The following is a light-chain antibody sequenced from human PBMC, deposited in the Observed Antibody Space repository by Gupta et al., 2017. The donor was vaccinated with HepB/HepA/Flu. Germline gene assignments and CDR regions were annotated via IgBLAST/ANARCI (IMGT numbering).Light chain of an antibody. CDR3: SSYAGSDAFYV. CDR2: EVN. Sequence: SALAQPASVSGSPGQSITISCTGTSSDVGNYNLVSWYQQHPGKAPKLIIFEVNKRPSGVSNHFSGSKSGNTASLTISGLQAEDEADYYCSSYAGSDAFYVFGNGTKVTV. CDR1: SSDVGNYNL. J-gene: IGLJ1*01. V-gene: IGLV2-23*02.